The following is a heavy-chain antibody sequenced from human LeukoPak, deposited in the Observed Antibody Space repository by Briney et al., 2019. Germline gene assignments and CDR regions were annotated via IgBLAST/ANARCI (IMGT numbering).Heavy chain of an antibody. CDR1: GGSISSSNYY. D-gene: IGHD6-19*01. V-gene: IGHV4-39*01. J-gene: IGHJ5*02. CDR3: ARRRAGRDWFDP. CDR2: IYYSGNT. Sequence: SEALSLTCAVSGGSISSSNYYWGWIRQPPGQGLEWIGSIYYSGNTYYNPSLKSRVTISVDTSKTQFSLKLSSVTATDTAVYYCARRRAGRDWFDPWGQGTLVTVSS.